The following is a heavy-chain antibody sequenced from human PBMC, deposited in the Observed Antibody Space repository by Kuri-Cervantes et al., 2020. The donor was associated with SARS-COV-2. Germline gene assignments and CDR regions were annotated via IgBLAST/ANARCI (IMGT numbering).Heavy chain of an antibody. Sequence: ASVKVSCKASGYTFITFDINWVRQAPGQGLEWMGWINPNSGGTNYAQKFQGRVTMTRDTSISTAYMELSRLRSDDTAVYYCAICSGGSCYSFAEYFQHWGQGTLVTVSS. CDR3: AICSGGSCYSFAEYFQH. D-gene: IGHD2-15*01. CDR2: INPNSGGT. J-gene: IGHJ1*01. CDR1: GYTFITFD. V-gene: IGHV1-2*02.